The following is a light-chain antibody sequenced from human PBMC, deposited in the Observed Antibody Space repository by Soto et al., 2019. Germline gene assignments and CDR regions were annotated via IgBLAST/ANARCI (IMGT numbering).Light chain of an antibody. Sequence: QSVLTQSPSASASLGASVKLTCTLSSGHSNYAIAWHQQQSEKGPRYLMKLNSDGSHSKGDGIPDRFSGSSSGAERYLTISSLQSEDEPDYYCQTWGSGIVVFGGGTKLTVL. CDR3: QTWGSGIVV. V-gene: IGLV4-69*01. J-gene: IGLJ2*01. CDR2: LNSDGSH. CDR1: SGHSNYA.